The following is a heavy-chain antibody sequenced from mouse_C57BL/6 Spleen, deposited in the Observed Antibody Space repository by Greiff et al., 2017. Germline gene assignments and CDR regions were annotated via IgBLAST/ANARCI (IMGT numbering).Heavy chain of an antibody. CDR2: INPGSGGT. CDR3: AREGEGAMDY. CDR1: GYAFTNYL. J-gene: IGHJ4*01. V-gene: IGHV1-54*01. Sequence: VQLQQSGAELVRPGTSVKVSCKASGYAFTNYLIEWVKQRPGQGLEWIGVINPGSGGTNYNEKFKGKATLTADKSSSTAYMQLSSLTSEDAAVYFCAREGEGAMDYWGQGTSVTVSS.